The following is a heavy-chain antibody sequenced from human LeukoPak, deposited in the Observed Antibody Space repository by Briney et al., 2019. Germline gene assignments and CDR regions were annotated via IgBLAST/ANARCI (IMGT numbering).Heavy chain of an antibody. V-gene: IGHV4-59*08. Sequence: PSETLSLTCTVSGGSISSYYWSWIRQPPGKGLEWIGYIYYSGSTNYNPSLRSRVTISVDPSNNQFSLKLSSVTAADTAVYYCARGGNYGDYDGYFDYWGQGTLVTVSS. J-gene: IGHJ4*02. CDR3: ARGGNYGDYDGYFDY. D-gene: IGHD4-17*01. CDR2: IYYSGST. CDR1: GGSISSYY.